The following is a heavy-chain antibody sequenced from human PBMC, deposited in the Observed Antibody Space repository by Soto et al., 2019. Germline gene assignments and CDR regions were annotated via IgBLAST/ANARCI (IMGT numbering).Heavy chain of an antibody. V-gene: IGHV3-9*01. CDR2: ISWNSGSI. D-gene: IGHD6-13*01. CDR3: AKDSAGTAFDY. J-gene: IGHJ4*02. CDR1: GFTFDDYA. Sequence: EVQLVESGGGLVQPGRSLRLSCAASGFTFDDYAMHWVRQAPGKGLEWVSGISWNSGSIGYADSVKGRFTISRDNAKNSLYLQMNSLRAEDTALYYCAKDSAGTAFDYWGQGTLVTVSS.